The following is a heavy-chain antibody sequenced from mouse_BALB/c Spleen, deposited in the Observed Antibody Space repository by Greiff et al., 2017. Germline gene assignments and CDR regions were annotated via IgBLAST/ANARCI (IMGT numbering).Heavy chain of an antibody. CDR2: ISSGGSYT. CDR3: ARHDGYYAMDY. D-gene: IGHD2-3*01. Sequence: EVQGVESGGDLVKPGGSLKLSCAASGFTFSSYAMSWVRQTPEKRLEWVATISSGGSYTYYPDSVKGRFTISRDNAKNTLYLQMSSLRSEDTAMYYCARHDGYYAMDYWGQGTSVTVSS. J-gene: IGHJ4*01. CDR1: GFTFSSYA. V-gene: IGHV5-9-3*01.